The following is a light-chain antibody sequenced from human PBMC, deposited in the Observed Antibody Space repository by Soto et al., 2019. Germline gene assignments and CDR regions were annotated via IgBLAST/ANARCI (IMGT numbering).Light chain of an antibody. CDR2: DVS. CDR3: QQRSNWPRT. J-gene: IGKJ1*01. CDR1: QNIISY. V-gene: IGKV3-11*01. Sequence: LVFTQSPATLSLSSGKRATLSCRASQNIISYLIWYQQKPGQAHRLLIYDVSNRGTGIPATFSGSGSGTDFTLTISSLEPEDFAVYYCQQRSNWPRTFGQGTNVDIK.